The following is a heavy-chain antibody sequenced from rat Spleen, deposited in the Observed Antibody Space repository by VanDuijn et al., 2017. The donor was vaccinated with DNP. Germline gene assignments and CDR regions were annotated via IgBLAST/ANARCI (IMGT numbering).Heavy chain of an antibody. Sequence: EVKLVESGGGLVQPGRSLKLSCAASGFTFNDYWMGWVRQAPGKGLEWIGALNKDSSTINYTPSLKDKFTISRDNAQNTLFLQMNKLGSEDTAIYHCAKGPNFGGWSDYFDYWGQGVMVTVSS. V-gene: IGHV4-2*01. D-gene: IGHD1-11*01. CDR3: AKGPNFGGWSDYFDY. J-gene: IGHJ2*01. CDR1: GFTFNDYW. CDR2: LNKDSSTI.